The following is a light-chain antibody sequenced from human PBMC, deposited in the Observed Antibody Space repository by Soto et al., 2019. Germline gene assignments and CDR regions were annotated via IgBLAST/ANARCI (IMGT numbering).Light chain of an antibody. CDR3: QQSYSTPLA. CDR2: AAS. CDR1: PSISNY. V-gene: IGKV1-39*01. Sequence: EIPMTQSPSSLSASVGDRVTITCRASPSISNYLNWYQHKPGKAPELLIYAASNLQTGAPSRFSGSGSGTDFTLTISSLQPEDFATYYCQQSYSTPLAFGGGTKVEIK. J-gene: IGKJ4*01.